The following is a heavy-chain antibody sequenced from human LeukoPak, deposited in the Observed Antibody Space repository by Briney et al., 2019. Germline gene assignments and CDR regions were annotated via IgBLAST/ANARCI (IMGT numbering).Heavy chain of an antibody. CDR1: GYTFTSYD. CDR3: ARGYDFWSSYYYYYYYMDV. J-gene: IGHJ6*03. Sequence: ASVKVSCEAPGYTFTSYDINCVRQATGQGLECVGWMNPNSGNRGYAQNFPGRVTMTRNTSRSTAYMALSSLRSEDTAVYSCARGYDFWSSYYYYYYYMDVWGKGTTVTVSS. D-gene: IGHD3-3*01. V-gene: IGHV1-8*02. CDR2: MNPNSGNR.